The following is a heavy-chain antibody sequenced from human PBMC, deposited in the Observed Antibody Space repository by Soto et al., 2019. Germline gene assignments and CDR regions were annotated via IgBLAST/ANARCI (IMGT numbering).Heavy chain of an antibody. V-gene: IGHV4-31*03. Sequence: TLSLTCSVCGAARNSGNNYWSWIRQVPGKGLEWIGHIYVTGAVDYNPSLRDRITISQDTSERQFSLNLRLVTAADTAVYYCARLRSDTNNYKWFDPWGQGTLVTVSS. CDR3: ARLRSDTNNYKWFDP. J-gene: IGHJ5*02. CDR2: IYVTGAV. CDR1: GAARNSGNNY. D-gene: IGHD1-20*01.